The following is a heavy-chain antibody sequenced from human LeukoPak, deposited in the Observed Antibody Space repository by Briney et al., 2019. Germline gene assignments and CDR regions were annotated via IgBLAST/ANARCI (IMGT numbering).Heavy chain of an antibody. D-gene: IGHD3-16*02. CDR1: GGTLSSYA. CDR3: ARGRLGILGNYDYVWGSYREYYFDY. V-gene: IGHV1-69*13. J-gene: IGHJ4*02. CDR2: IVPIFGTA. Sequence: GASVKVSCKASGGTLSSYAISWVRQAPGQGLEWMGGIVPIFGTANYAQKFQGRVTITADESTSTAYMELSSLRSEDTAVYYCARGRLGILGNYDYVWGSYREYYFDYWGQGTLVTVSS.